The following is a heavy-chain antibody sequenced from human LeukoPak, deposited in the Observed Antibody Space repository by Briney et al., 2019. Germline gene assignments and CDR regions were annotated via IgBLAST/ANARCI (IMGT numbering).Heavy chain of an antibody. CDR1: GYTFTSYG. D-gene: IGHD3-22*01. Sequence: ASVKVSCKASGYTFTSYGISWVRQAPGQGLEWMGWISAYNGNTNYAQKLQGRVTMTTDTSTSTAYMELRSLRSDDTAVYYCARDYYDSSGNVHFDYWGLGTLVTVSS. V-gene: IGHV1-18*01. J-gene: IGHJ4*02. CDR2: ISAYNGNT. CDR3: ARDYYDSSGNVHFDY.